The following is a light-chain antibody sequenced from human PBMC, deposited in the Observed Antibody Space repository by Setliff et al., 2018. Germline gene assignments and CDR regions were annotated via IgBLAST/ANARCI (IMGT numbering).Light chain of an antibody. CDR1: SSDVGGYNY. V-gene: IGLV2-14*03. CDR3: SSYAGSSTLYV. CDR2: DVS. J-gene: IGLJ1*01. Sequence: QSALTQPASVSGSPGQSITISCTGTSSDVGGYNYVSWYQQHPGKAPELMIYDVSNRPSGVSNRFSGSKSANTASLTISGLQAEDEADYYCSSYAGSSTLYVVGTGTKVTVL.